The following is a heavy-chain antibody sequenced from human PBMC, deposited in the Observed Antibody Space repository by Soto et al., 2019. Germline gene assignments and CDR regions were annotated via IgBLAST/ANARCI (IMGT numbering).Heavy chain of an antibody. CDR2: IIPIFGTA. Sequence: GASVKVSCKASGGTFSSYAISWVRQAPGQGLEWMGGIIPIFGTANYAQKFQGRVTITADESTSTAYMELSSLRSEATAVYYCARAGDDCSGGSCYSTGWFDPWGQGTLVTVSS. D-gene: IGHD2-15*01. CDR3: ARAGDDCSGGSCYSTGWFDP. J-gene: IGHJ5*02. V-gene: IGHV1-69*13. CDR1: GGTFSSYA.